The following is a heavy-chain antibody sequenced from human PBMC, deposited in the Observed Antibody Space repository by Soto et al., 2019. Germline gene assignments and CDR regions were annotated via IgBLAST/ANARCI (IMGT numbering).Heavy chain of an antibody. J-gene: IGHJ4*02. CDR2: ISSSDITI. D-gene: IGHD3-10*01. CDR3: ARVGRNGAL. V-gene: IGHV3-11*01. CDR1: GFTFSDYY. Sequence: GGSLRLSCAASGFTFSDYYMSWMRQAPGKGLEWVSYISSSDITIYYTDSVKGRFTISRDNAKNSLYLQMDSLRAEDTAVYYCARVGRNGALWGQGTLVTVSS.